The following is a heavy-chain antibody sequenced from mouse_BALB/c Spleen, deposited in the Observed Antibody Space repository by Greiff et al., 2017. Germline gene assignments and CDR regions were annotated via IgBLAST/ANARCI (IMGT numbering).Heavy chain of an antibody. V-gene: IGHV5-6-5*01. CDR1: GFTFSSYA. J-gene: IGHJ3*01. Sequence: EVKVVESGGGLVKPGGSLKLSCAASGFTFSSYAMSWVRQTPEKRLEWVASISSGGSTYYPDSVKGRFTISRDNARNILYLQMSSLRSEDTAMYYCARGGYYDYDGFAYWGQGTLVTVSA. D-gene: IGHD2-4*01. CDR3: ARGGYYDYDGFAY. CDR2: ISSGGST.